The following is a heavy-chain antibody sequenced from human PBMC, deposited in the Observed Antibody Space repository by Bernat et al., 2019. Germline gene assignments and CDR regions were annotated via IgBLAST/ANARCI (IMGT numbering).Heavy chain of an antibody. CDR2: ISGSGGST. D-gene: IGHD5-18*01. CDR3: ARGGGGYTYGGFDP. V-gene: IGHV3-23*01. Sequence: EVQLLESGGGLVQPGGSLRLSCAASGFTFSSYAMSWVRQAPGKGLEWVSAISGSGGSTYYADSVKGRFTISRDNSKNTLYLQMSSLRAEDTAVYYCARGGGGYTYGGFDPWGQGTLVTVSS. J-gene: IGHJ5*02. CDR1: GFTFSSYA.